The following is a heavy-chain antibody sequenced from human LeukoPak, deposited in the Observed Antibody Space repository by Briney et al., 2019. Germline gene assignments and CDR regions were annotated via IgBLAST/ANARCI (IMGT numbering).Heavy chain of an antibody. CDR3: TTEGIAALDAFDI. Sequence: PGGSLRLSCAASGFTVSSNYMSWVRQAPGKGLEWVSVIYSGGSTYYAAPVKGRFTISRDDSKNTLYLQMNSLKTEDTAVYYCTTEGIAALDAFDIWGQGTMVTVSS. CDR1: GFTVSSNY. V-gene: IGHV3-66*01. J-gene: IGHJ3*02. CDR2: IYSGGST. D-gene: IGHD6-13*01.